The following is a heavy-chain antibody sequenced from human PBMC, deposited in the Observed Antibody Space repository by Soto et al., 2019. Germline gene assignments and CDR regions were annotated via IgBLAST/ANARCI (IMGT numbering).Heavy chain of an antibody. CDR2: ISAYNANA. J-gene: IGHJ4*02. Sequence: QIQLLQSGAEVKKPGASVKVTCKASGYNFRNFGISWVRQAPGQGLEWMGWISAYNANANYAQKCQGRLTMTADTSTSKAYMELRSLRSDDTAVYYCARENSYFDYWGQGTLVTVSS. V-gene: IGHV1-18*01. CDR3: ARENSYFDY. CDR1: GYNFRNFG.